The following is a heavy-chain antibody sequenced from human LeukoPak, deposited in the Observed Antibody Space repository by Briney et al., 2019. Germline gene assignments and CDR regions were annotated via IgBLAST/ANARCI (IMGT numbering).Heavy chain of an antibody. V-gene: IGHV3-48*03. Sequence: PGGSLRLSCAASGFSFSSYEMNWVRQAPGKGLEWVSYISSSGSSIYNADPVKGRFTISRDNAKNSLYLQMNSLRAEDTAVYYCARGYYYGSGTLGPFDPWGQGTLVTVSS. D-gene: IGHD3-10*01. CDR3: ARGYYYGSGTLGPFDP. J-gene: IGHJ5*02. CDR2: ISSSGSSI. CDR1: GFSFSSYE.